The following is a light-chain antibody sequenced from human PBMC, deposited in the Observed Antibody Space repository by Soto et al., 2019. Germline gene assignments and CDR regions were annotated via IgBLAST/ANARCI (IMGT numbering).Light chain of an antibody. CDR1: EDISTW. J-gene: IGKJ1*01. Sequence: DIQMTQSPSSLSTSVGDRVTITFRSSEDISTWLAWYQQKPGKAPKLLIYDASSLESGVPSRFSGSGSGTEFTLTISSLQPDDFATYYCQQYNSYSPTTFGQGTKVDNK. CDR3: QQYNSYSPTT. CDR2: DAS. V-gene: IGKV1-5*01.